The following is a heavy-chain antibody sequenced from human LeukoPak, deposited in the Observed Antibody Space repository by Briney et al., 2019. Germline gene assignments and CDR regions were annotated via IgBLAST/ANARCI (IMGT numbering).Heavy chain of an antibody. V-gene: IGHV3-48*02. CDR2: ISSSSSTI. D-gene: IGHD4-17*01. Sequence: GGSLRLSCAASGFTFSSYSMNWVRQAPGKGLEWVSYISSSSSTIYYADSVKGRFTISRDNARNSLYLQMNSLRDEDTAVYYCALGVTTVNAFDIWGQGTMVTVSS. CDR1: GFTFSSYS. J-gene: IGHJ3*02. CDR3: ALGVTTVNAFDI.